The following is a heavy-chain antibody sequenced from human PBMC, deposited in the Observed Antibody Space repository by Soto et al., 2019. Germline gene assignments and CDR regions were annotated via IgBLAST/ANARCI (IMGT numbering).Heavy chain of an antibody. J-gene: IGHJ4*02. CDR1: GFTFGSYI. CDR2: IWSDGSKR. CDR3: ARDIGYSFALRY. D-gene: IGHD5-18*01. Sequence: QVQLVESGGGVVQPGTSLRLSCVGSGFTFGSYIMHWVRQAPGKGLEWVALIWSDGSKRYYADSLKGRFTISRDNPKNTLYLQMNSLRGEDTAVYYCARDIGYSFALRYWGQGTLVTVSS. V-gene: IGHV3-33*01.